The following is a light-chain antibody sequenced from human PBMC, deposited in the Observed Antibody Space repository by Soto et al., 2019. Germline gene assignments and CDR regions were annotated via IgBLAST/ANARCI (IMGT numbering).Light chain of an antibody. Sequence: SSELTQPPSVSVAPGQTARIACGGDNIETKSVHWSQQKPGQAPVLVVYDDRDRPSGIPERFSGSNSGNAATLTIRRVEAGDEADYYCQVWDSTSEHVVFGGGTKVTVL. CDR2: DDR. CDR3: QVWDSTSEHVV. J-gene: IGLJ2*01. V-gene: IGLV3-21*02. CDR1: NIETKS.